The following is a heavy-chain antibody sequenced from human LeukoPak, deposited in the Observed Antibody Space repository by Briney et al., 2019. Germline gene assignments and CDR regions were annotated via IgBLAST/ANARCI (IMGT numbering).Heavy chain of an antibody. D-gene: IGHD3-22*01. Sequence: SETLSLTCTVSGGSISSSSYYWGWIRQPPGKGLEWIGSIYYSGSTYYNPSLKSRVTISVDTSKNQFSLKLSSVTAADTAVYYCARGGRVDFTYYYYMDVWGKGTTVTVSS. CDR3: ARGGRVDFTYYYYMDV. V-gene: IGHV4-39*07. J-gene: IGHJ6*03. CDR2: IYYSGST. CDR1: GGSISSSSYY.